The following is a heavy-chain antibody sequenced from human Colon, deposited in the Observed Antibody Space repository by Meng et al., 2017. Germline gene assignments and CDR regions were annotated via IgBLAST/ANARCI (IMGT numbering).Heavy chain of an antibody. CDR1: GDSVSRTTAT. CDR2: TYYRSKWYN. D-gene: IGHD5-18*01. Sequence: QVQLQQAGPGLVKPSQTLSPTCVISGDSVSRTTATWNWIRQSQSRGLEWLGRTYYRSKWYNEYAVSVKSRMTFNADTSKNQVSLQVNSVTPEDTAVYYCARVHGYSYGLPLDYWGQGILVTVSS. CDR3: ARVHGYSYGLPLDY. V-gene: IGHV6-1*01. J-gene: IGHJ4*02.